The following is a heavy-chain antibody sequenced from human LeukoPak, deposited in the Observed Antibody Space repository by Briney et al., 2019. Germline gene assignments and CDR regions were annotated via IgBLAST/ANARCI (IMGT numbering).Heavy chain of an antibody. V-gene: IGHV4-61*02. CDR1: GGSISSGSYY. J-gene: IGHJ4*01. Sequence: SQTLSLTCTVSGGSISSGSYYWSWIRQPAGEGLEWIGRIYTSESTNYNPSLKSRVTISVDTSKDQFSLKLSSVTAADTAVYYCAREVSSDYFDYWGPGTLVTVSS. D-gene: IGHD2/OR15-2a*01. CDR2: IYTSEST. CDR3: AREVSSDYFDY.